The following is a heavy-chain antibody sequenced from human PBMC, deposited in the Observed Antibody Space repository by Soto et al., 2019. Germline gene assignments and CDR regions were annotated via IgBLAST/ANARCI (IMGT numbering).Heavy chain of an antibody. CDR1: GGSISSSNYY. CDR2: IYYSGST. D-gene: IGHD1-26*01. CDR3: ATQEVGGSYVCTFDP. V-gene: IGHV4-39*01. J-gene: IGHJ5*02. Sequence: SETLSLTCTVSGGSISSSNYYWGWIRQPPGQGLEWIGSIYYSGSTYYNPSLKSRVTISVDTSKNQFSLKLSSVTAADTAVYYCATQEVGGSYVCTFDPWGQGTLVTVSS.